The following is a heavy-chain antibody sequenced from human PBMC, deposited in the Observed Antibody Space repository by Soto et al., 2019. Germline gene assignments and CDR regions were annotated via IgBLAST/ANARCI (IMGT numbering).Heavy chain of an antibody. CDR1: GGFVSSGSYY. CDR2: MSHSGGT. Sequence: QVQLQQWGAGLLKPSETLSLTCAVYGGFVSSGSYYWSWIRQPPGKGLEWIGEMSHSGGTHFNPSLKSRVTLSVDTSKNQFSLKMASVTAGDAALYYCARVERGTATTVVDAFDIWGPGTMVTVSS. CDR3: ARVERGTATTVVDAFDI. J-gene: IGHJ3*02. V-gene: IGHV4-34*01. D-gene: IGHD1-1*01.